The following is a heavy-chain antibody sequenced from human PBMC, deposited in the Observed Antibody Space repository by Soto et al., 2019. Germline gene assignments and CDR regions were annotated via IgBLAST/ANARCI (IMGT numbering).Heavy chain of an antibody. CDR3: AKAPCYGECAYFDY. Sequence: TGGSLRLSCAASGFTFSSYAMSWVRQAPGKGLEWVSAISGSGGSTYYADSVKGRFTISRDNSKNTLYLQMNSLRAEDTAVYYCAKAPCYGECAYFDYWGQGTLVTGSS. V-gene: IGHV3-23*01. CDR2: ISGSGGST. J-gene: IGHJ4*02. D-gene: IGHD4-17*01. CDR1: GFTFSSYA.